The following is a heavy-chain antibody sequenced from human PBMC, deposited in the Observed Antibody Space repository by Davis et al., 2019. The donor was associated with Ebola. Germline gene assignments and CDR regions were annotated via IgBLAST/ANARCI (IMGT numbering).Heavy chain of an antibody. D-gene: IGHD3-10*01. CDR1: GYSFNNYW. J-gene: IGHJ4*02. CDR3: ARLRSITRLTSFYY. Sequence: GESLKISCKASGYSFNNYWIDWMRQRPGKGLECMGIIYPGDSETRYSPSFQGQVTISADKSITTAYLQWSSLKASDTAMYYCARLRSITRLTSFYYWGQGTLVTVSS. V-gene: IGHV5-51*01. CDR2: IYPGDSET.